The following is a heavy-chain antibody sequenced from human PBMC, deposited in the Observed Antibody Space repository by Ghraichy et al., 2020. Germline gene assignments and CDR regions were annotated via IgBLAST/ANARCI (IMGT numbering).Heavy chain of an antibody. CDR1: GFTFSSYG. V-gene: IGHV3-30*02. J-gene: IGHJ6*02. CDR2: IRYDGSNK. Sequence: GGSLRLSCAASGFTFSSYGMHWVRQAPGKGLEWVAFIRYDGSNKYYADSVKGRFTISRDNSKNTLYLQMNSLRAEDTAVYYCAKVPTTAPSDYYYGMDVWGQGTTVTVSS. CDR3: AKVPTTAPSDYYYGMDV. D-gene: IGHD1-14*01.